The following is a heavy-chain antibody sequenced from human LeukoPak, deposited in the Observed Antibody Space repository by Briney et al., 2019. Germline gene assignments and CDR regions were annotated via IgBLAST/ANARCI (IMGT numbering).Heavy chain of an antibody. CDR1: GYTFTSYA. D-gene: IGHD3-3*01. CDR2: INAGNGNT. J-gene: IGHJ6*03. V-gene: IGHV1-3*01. Sequence: ASVKVSCKASGYTFTSYAMHWVRQAPGQRLEWMGWINAGNGNTKYSQKFQGRVTITRDTSASTAYMELRSLRSDDTAVYYCARVGPYYDFWSGYSAHYYYMDVWGKGTTVTVSS. CDR3: ARVGPYYDFWSGYSAHYYYMDV.